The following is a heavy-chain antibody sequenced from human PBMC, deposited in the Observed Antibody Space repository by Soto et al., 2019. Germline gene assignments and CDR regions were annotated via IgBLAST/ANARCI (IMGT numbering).Heavy chain of an antibody. V-gene: IGHV3-21*01. J-gene: IGHJ4*02. D-gene: IGHD6-6*01. Sequence: GGSLRLSCAASGFTFSSYCMNGVRQAPGKGLEWVSSISSNSSYIYYADSVRGRFTISRDNAKNSLYLQMNSLRAEDTAVYYCARECSSSSYSFDYWGQGTLVPLSS. CDR3: ARECSSSSYSFDY. CDR1: GFTFSSYC. CDR2: ISSNSSYI.